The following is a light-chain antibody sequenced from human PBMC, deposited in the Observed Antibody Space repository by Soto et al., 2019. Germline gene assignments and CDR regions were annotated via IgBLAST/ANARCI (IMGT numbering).Light chain of an antibody. J-gene: IGKJ3*01. CDR3: QEYGTSLFT. CDR1: QIVSSSY. Sequence: EIVLTQSPGTLSLSPGERATLSCRASQIVSSSYLAWYQHKPGQAPRLLIYGASSRATGIPDRFSGSGSGTDFTLTISRLEPEDFAVYYCQEYGTSLFTFGPGTKVDIK. CDR2: GAS. V-gene: IGKV3-20*01.